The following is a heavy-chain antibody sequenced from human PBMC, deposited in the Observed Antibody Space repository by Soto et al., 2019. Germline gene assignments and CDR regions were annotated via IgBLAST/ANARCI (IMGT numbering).Heavy chain of an antibody. V-gene: IGHV3-21*01. Sequence: NPGGSLRLSCAASGFTFSSYSMNWVRQAPGKGLEWVSSISSSSSYIYYADSVKGRFTISRDNAKNSLYLQMNSLRAEDTAVYYCARNDYDISDAFDIWAKGQWSPSPQ. J-gene: IGHJ3*02. CDR2: ISSSSSYI. CDR1: GFTFSSYS. D-gene: IGHD3-9*01. CDR3: ARNDYDISDAFDI.